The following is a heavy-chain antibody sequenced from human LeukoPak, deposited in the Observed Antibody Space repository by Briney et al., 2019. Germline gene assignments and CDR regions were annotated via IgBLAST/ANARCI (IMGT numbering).Heavy chain of an antibody. J-gene: IGHJ4*02. CDR3: AKDLDTTMVRGVTGGYFDY. D-gene: IGHD3-10*01. CDR1: GFTFSSYG. Sequence: GGSLRLSCAASGFTFSSYGMSWVRQAPGKGLEWVAVISYDGSNKYYADSVKGRFTISRDNSKNTLYLQMNSLRAEDTAVYYCAKDLDTTMVRGVTGGYFDYWGQGTLVTVSS. V-gene: IGHV3-30*18. CDR2: ISYDGSNK.